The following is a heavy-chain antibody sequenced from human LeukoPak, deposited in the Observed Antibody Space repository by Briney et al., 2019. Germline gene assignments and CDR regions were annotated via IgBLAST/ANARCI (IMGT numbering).Heavy chain of an antibody. CDR3: AREGSWLTSDY. V-gene: IGHV4-59*12. CDR2: IYYSGAT. D-gene: IGHD2-15*01. Sequence: PSETLSLTCTVSGGSISTYYWNWIRQPPGKGLEWIGYIYYSGATNYNPSLKSRVTISVDTSKNQFSLKLSSVTAADTAVYYCAREGSWLTSDYWGQGTLVTVSS. J-gene: IGHJ4*02. CDR1: GGSISTYY.